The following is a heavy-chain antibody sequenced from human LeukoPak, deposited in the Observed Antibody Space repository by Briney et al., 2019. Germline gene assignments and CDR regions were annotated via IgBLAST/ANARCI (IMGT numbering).Heavy chain of an antibody. CDR2: ISGSGGST. V-gene: IGHV3-23*01. CDR1: GFTFSSYW. Sequence: GGSLRLSCAASGFTFSSYWMSWVRQAPGKGLEWVSAISGSGGSTYYADSVKGRFTISRDNSKNTLYLQMSSLRAEDTAVYYCAKVVGEFDYYYGMDVWGQGTTVTVSS. D-gene: IGHD2-2*01. J-gene: IGHJ6*02. CDR3: AKVVGEFDYYYGMDV.